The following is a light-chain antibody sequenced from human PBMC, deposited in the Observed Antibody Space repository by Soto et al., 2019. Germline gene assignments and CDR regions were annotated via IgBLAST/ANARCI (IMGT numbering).Light chain of an antibody. CDR3: QSYDSSLSGSEV. CDR2: GNS. CDR1: SSNIGAGYD. J-gene: IGLJ2*01. Sequence: QPVLTQPPSVSGAPGQRVTISCTGSSSNIGAGYDVHWYQQLPGTAPKLPIYGNSNRPSGVPDRFSGSKSGTSASLAITGLQAEDEADYYCQSYDSSLSGSEVFGGGTKLTVL. V-gene: IGLV1-40*01.